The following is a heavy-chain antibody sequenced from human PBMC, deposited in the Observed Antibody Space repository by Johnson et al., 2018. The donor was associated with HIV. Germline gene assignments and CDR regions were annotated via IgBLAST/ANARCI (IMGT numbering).Heavy chain of an antibody. V-gene: IGHV3-11*04. CDR1: GFTFSDYY. CDR2: ISSSGNTI. J-gene: IGHJ3*02. D-gene: IGHD5-18*01. CDR3: ASEYSYGSHDAFDI. Sequence: QVQLVESGGGLVQPGGSLRLSCAASGFTFSDYYMSWIRQAPGKGLEWVSYISSSGNTIYYADSVKGRFTISRDNAKNSLYLQMNSLRAEDTAVYYCASEYSYGSHDAFDIWGQGTMVTVSS.